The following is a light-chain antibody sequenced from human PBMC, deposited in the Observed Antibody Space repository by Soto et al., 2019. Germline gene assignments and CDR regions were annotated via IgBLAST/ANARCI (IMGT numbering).Light chain of an antibody. CDR3: QVWDSRSDQRV. J-gene: IGLJ3*02. V-gene: IGLV3-21*02. CDR2: DDN. CDR1: NIVTKR. Sequence: SYELTQPPSVSVAPGQTAAITCGGDNIVTKRVHWYQQRPGQAPVLVVYDDNARPSGIPDRISGSKSGNPATLTISGVEAGDEADYYCQVWDSRSDQRVFGGVTKLTVL.